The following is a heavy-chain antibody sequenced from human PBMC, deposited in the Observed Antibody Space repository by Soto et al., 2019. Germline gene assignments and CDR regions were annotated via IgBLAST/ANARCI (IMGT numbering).Heavy chain of an antibody. Sequence: GASVKVSWKASGGTFSSYAISWVRQATGQGLEWMGWMNPNTGNSGYAQKFQGRVTMTSDTSISTAHMELSSLRSEDTAVYYCARRAETNGWNGFGADKYYFDFWGQGTLVTVSS. CDR2: MNPNTGNS. V-gene: IGHV1-8*02. CDR1: GGTFSSYA. CDR3: ARRAETNGWNGFGADKYYFDF. J-gene: IGHJ4*02. D-gene: IGHD1-1*01.